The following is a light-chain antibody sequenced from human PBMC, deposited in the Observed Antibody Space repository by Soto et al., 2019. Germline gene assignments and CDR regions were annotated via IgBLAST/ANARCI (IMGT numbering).Light chain of an antibody. Sequence: DIQMTQSPSAMSASVGDRVTITCRASQGITNFLVWFQQKPGKVPKRLIYGASSLQSGVPSRFSGSGYGTEFTLTISSLQPEDFASYYCLQQSDYPWTFGQGTKVEIK. J-gene: IGKJ1*01. CDR3: LQQSDYPWT. CDR1: QGITNF. V-gene: IGKV1-17*03. CDR2: GAS.